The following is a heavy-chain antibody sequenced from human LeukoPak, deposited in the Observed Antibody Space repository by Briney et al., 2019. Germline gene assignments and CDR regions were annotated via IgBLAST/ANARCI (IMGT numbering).Heavy chain of an antibody. CDR1: GFTFNNYA. CDR3: AKSNSGSYHFYFDH. Sequence: GESLKISCTASGFTFNNYAMSWVRQAPGKGLEWVSAISGSGDSTYYADSVKGRVTISRDNSKNTLYLQMNSLRAEDTALYYCAKSNSGSYHFYFDHWGQGTLVTVSP. V-gene: IGHV3-23*01. D-gene: IGHD1-26*01. J-gene: IGHJ4*02. CDR2: ISGSGDST.